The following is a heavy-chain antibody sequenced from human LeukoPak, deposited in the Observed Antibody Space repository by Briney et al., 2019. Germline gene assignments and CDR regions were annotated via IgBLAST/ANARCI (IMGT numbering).Heavy chain of an antibody. D-gene: IGHD6-19*01. CDR3: ARVAVAGTSDAFDI. J-gene: IGHJ3*02. CDR2: INWNGGST. Sequence: GGTLRLSCAASGFTFSSYGMSWVRQAPGKGLEWVSGINWNGGSTGYADSVKGRFTISRDNAKNSLYLQMNSLRAEDTALYYCARVAVAGTSDAFDIWGQGTMVTVSS. V-gene: IGHV3-20*04. CDR1: GFTFSSYG.